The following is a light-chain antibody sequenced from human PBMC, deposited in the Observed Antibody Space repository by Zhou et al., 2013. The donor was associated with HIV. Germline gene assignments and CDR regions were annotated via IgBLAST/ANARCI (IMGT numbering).Light chain of an antibody. Sequence: DIVMTQSPLSLPVTPGEPASISCRSSQNLLHSNGYNYLDWYLQKPGQSPQLLIYLGSNRASGVPDRFSGSGSGTDFTLKISRVEAEDVGVYYCMQALQTRYTFGQGTKLEIK. CDR2: LGS. V-gene: IGKV2-28*01. CDR3: MQALQTRYT. J-gene: IGKJ2*01. CDR1: QNLLHSNGYNY.